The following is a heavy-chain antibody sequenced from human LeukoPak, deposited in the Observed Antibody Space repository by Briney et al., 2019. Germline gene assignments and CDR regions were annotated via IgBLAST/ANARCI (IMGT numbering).Heavy chain of an antibody. CDR3: VRSQTKRSTSRERRIHYYGMDV. Sequence: SETLSLTCAVYGGSFSGYYWSWIRQPPGKGLEWIGEINHSGSTNYNPSLKSRVTISVDTSKNQFSLKLSSVTAADTAVYYCVRSQTKRSTSRERRIHYYGMDVWGKGTTVTVSS. J-gene: IGHJ6*04. CDR1: GGSFSGYY. V-gene: IGHV4-34*01. D-gene: IGHD2-2*01. CDR2: INHSGST.